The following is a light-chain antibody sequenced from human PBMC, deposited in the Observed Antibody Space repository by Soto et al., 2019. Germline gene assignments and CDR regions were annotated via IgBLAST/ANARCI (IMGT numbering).Light chain of an antibody. CDR3: QAWDSSTEV. CDR1: KSGDKY. Sequence: SYELTQPPSVSVSPGQTASITCSGDKSGDKYACWYQQKPRQSPVLVIYQDSKRPSGIPERFSGSNSGNTATLTISGTQAMDEADYYCQAWDSSTEVFGGGTKLTVL. V-gene: IGLV3-1*01. J-gene: IGLJ2*01. CDR2: QDS.